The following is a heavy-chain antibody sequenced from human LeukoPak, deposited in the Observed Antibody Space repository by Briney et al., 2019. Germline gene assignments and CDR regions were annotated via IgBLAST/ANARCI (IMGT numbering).Heavy chain of an antibody. CDR3: QIWSGYYKDFDY. Sequence: GGSLRLSCAASGFSFSSYGMHWVRQAPGKGLEWVAFIRYDGSNKYYADSVKGRFTISRDNSKNTLYLQMNSLRAEDTDVYYCQIWSGYYKDFDYWGQGTLVTVSS. J-gene: IGHJ4*02. D-gene: IGHD3-3*01. CDR1: GFSFSSYG. CDR2: IRYDGSNK. V-gene: IGHV3-30*02.